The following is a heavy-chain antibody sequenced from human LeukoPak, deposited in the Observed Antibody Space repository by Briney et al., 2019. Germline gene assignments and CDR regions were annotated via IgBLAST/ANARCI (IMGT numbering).Heavy chain of an antibody. D-gene: IGHD3-16*01. CDR3: ARDEGDYPH. J-gene: IGHJ4*02. Sequence: GGSLRLSCADSGFTFSSYWMSWVRQAPGKGLEWVANIKQDGSEKYYVDSVKGRFTISRDNAKNSLYLQMNSLRAEDTAVYYRARDEGDYPHWGQGTLVTVSS. V-gene: IGHV3-7*03. CDR1: GFTFSSYW. CDR2: IKQDGSEK.